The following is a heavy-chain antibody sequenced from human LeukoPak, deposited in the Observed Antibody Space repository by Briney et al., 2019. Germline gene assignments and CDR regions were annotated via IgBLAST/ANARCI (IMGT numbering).Heavy chain of an antibody. D-gene: IGHD3-10*01. V-gene: IGHV3-33*01. J-gene: IGHJ4*02. CDR3: VRASGSFDC. CDR2: IWSDGSNK. Sequence: PGGSLRLSCAASGFTFSDYGIHWVRQAPGKGLEWVAVIWSDGSNKYYADSVKGRFTISRDNSKKTLYLQMNSLRVDDTAVYYCVRASGSFDCWGQGTLVTVSS. CDR1: GFTFSDYG.